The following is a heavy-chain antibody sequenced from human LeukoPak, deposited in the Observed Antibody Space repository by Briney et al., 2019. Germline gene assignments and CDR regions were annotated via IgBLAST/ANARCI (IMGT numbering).Heavy chain of an antibody. V-gene: IGHV3-30*02. CDR3: AKDRFWGAVVGMEYYFDY. CDR2: IRYDGSDK. D-gene: IGHD6-19*01. J-gene: IGHJ4*02. Sequence: GGSLRLSCAASGFIFCSYGMNWVPQAQGKGLEWVKFIRYDGSDKYYADSVNGRFTISRDNSKNTVYLQMNSLRAEDTAVYYCAKDRFWGAVVGMEYYFDYWGQGTLVTVSS. CDR1: GFIFCSYG.